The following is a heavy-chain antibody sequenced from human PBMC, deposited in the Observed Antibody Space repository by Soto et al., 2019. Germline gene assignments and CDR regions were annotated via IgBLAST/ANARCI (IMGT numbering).Heavy chain of an antibody. CDR1: FC. D-gene: IGHD6-13*01. Sequence: FCGSRIIKNTGKGLEWIGYIYYSGSTNYNPSLKSRVTISVDTSKNQFSMKMSSVTAADTVVYYCARQEPRSWYEMDVWGKGTTVTVSS. CDR2: IYYSGST. V-gene: IGHV4-59*08. J-gene: IGHJ6*04. CDR3: ARQEPRSWYEMDV.